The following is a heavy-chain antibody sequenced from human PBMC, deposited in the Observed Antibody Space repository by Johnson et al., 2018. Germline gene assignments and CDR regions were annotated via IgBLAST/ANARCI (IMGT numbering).Heavy chain of an antibody. Sequence: VQLVQSGGGLVQPGGSLKLSCAASGFTFSGAPIHWVRQASGKGLEWVGHIRNKANYYATEYAGSVKGRITISRDDSKNTAYLQMNSLKTEDTAVYYCTTLPDSRETFDIWGQGTKVTVSS. CDR2: IRNKANYYAT. J-gene: IGHJ3*02. CDR3: TTLPDSRETFDI. D-gene: IGHD2-15*01. CDR1: GFTFSGAP. V-gene: IGHV3-73*01.